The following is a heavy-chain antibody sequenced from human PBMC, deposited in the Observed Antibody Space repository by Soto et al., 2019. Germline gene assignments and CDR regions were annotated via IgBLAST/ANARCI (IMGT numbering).Heavy chain of an antibody. V-gene: IGHV1-69*13. D-gene: IGHD3-22*01. J-gene: IGHJ3*02. CDR1: GGTFNSYA. CDR3: ARMDRADYYDSSGQPPGAFDI. CDR2: IIPIFGTA. Sequence: VLISYKTSGGTFNSYAISWVRQTPGQGLEWMGGIIPIFGTANYAQKFQGRVTITADESTSTAYMELSSLRSDDTAVYYCARMDRADYYDSSGQPPGAFDIWGQGTMATVAS.